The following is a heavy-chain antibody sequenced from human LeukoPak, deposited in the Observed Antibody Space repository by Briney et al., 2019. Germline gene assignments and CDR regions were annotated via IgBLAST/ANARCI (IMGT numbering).Heavy chain of an antibody. D-gene: IGHD2-15*01. CDR1: GGSTSSYY. J-gene: IGHJ4*02. Sequence: SETLSLTCTVSGGSTSSYYWSWIRQPPGKGLEWIGYIYYSGSTNYNPSLKSRVTIPVDTSKNQFSLKLSSVTAVDTAVYYCRVVVAACGGDYWGQGTLVTVSS. V-gene: IGHV4-59*01. CDR3: RVVVAACGGDY. CDR2: IYYSGST.